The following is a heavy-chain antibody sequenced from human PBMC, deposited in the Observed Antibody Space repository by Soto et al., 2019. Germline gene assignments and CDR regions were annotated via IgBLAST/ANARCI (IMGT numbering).Heavy chain of an antibody. CDR2: ITWSGGTR. CDR3: IRGGQGWVPL. V-gene: IGHV3-9*01. D-gene: IGHD6-19*01. J-gene: IGHJ1*01. Sequence: EVQLVESGGGLVQPGRSLRLSCVASGFTFDDYAMHWVRQAPGKGLEWVSGITWSGGTRDYADSVKGRFTISRDNAKNSVYLQMDSLRVEDTALYYCIRGGQGWVPLWGRGTLVTVSS. CDR1: GFTFDDYA.